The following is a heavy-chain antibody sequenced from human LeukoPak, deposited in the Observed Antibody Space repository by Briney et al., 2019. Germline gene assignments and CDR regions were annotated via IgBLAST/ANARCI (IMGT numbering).Heavy chain of an antibody. CDR3: ARGGWGSSGYYYEDFDY. CDR2: MNPNSGNT. Sequence: GASVKVSCKASGYTFTSYDINWVRQATGQGLEWMGWMNPNSGNTGYAQKFQGRVTMTRNTSISTAYMELSSLRSEDTAVYYCARGGWGSSGYYYEDFDYWGQGTLVTVSS. D-gene: IGHD3-22*01. CDR1: GYTFTSYD. J-gene: IGHJ4*02. V-gene: IGHV1-8*01.